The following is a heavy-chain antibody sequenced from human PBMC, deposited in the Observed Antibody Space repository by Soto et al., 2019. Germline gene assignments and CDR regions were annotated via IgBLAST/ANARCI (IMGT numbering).Heavy chain of an antibody. Sequence: QVQLVQSGAEVKKPGASVKVSCKASGYTFTSYGISRVRQAPGQGLEWMGRISADNGSTNYAQKLKGRVTMTTDTSTSTAYLELKSLRSDDTAVYYCARDRGYNWNYGWFDPWGQGTLVTVSS. D-gene: IGHD1-7*01. V-gene: IGHV1-18*01. CDR1: GYTFTSYG. CDR2: ISADNGST. J-gene: IGHJ5*02. CDR3: ARDRGYNWNYGWFDP.